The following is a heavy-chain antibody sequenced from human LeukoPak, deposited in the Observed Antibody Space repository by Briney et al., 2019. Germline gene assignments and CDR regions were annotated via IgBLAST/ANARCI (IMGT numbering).Heavy chain of an antibody. D-gene: IGHD4-17*01. CDR3: ARDYQVTVSDYYGMDV. CDR1: GYTFTSYY. V-gene: IGHV1-46*01. CDR2: INPSGGST. J-gene: IGHJ6*02. Sequence: ASVKVSCKASGYTFTSYYMHWVRQAPGQGLKWMGIINPSGGSTSYAQKFQGRVTMTRDTSTSTVYMELSSLRSEDTAVYYCARDYQVTVSDYYGMDVWGQGTTVTVSS.